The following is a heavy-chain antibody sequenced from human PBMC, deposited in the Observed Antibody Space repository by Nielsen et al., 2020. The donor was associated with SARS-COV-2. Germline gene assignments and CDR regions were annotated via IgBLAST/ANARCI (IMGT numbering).Heavy chain of an antibody. CDR3: AGRKHDFWSDFYGMDV. CDR1: GGSISSSSYY. Sequence: SETLSLTCTVSGGSISSSSYYWGWIRQPPGKGLEWIGSIYYSGSTYYNPSLKSRVTISVDTSKNQFSLKLSSVTAADTAVYYCAGRKHDFWSDFYGMDVWGQGTTVTVSS. V-gene: IGHV4-39*01. CDR2: IYYSGST. D-gene: IGHD3-3*01. J-gene: IGHJ6*02.